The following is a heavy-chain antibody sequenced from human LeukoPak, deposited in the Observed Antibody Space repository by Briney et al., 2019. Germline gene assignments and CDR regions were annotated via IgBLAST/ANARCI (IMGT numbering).Heavy chain of an antibody. Sequence: SETLSLTCTVSGGSISSYYWSWIRQPAGKGLEWIGRIYTSGSTNYNPSLKSRVTMSVDTSKNQFSLKLSSVTAADTAVYYCARVRQQLVPYYYYMDVWGKGTTVTASS. CDR1: GGSISSYY. D-gene: IGHD6-13*01. CDR2: IYTSGST. V-gene: IGHV4-4*07. CDR3: ARVRQQLVPYYYYMDV. J-gene: IGHJ6*03.